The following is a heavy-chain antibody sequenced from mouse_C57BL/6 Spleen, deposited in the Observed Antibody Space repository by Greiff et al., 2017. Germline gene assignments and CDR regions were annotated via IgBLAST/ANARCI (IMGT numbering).Heavy chain of an antibody. J-gene: IGHJ3*01. CDR1: GFNIKDDY. CDR3: TKRPWFAY. V-gene: IGHV14-4*01. CDR2: IDPANGDT. Sequence: VQLQQSGAELVRPGASVKLSCTASGFNIKDDYMHWVKQRPEQGLEWIGWIDPANGDTEYASKFQGKATITADTSSNTAYLQRSSLTDVDTAVYYCTKRPWFAYWGQGTLVTVSA.